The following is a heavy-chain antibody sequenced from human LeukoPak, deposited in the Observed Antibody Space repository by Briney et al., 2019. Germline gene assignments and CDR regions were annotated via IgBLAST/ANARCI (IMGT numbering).Heavy chain of an antibody. Sequence: SVKVSCKASGGTFSSYAISWVRQAPGQGLEWMGGIIPIFGTANYAQKFQGRVTITADESTSTAYMELSSLRPEDTAVYYCARGRRIGYCSSTSCPYYFDYWGQGTLVTVSS. J-gene: IGHJ4*02. V-gene: IGHV1-69*13. CDR3: ARGRRIGYCSSTSCPYYFDY. CDR2: IIPIFGTA. CDR1: GGTFSSYA. D-gene: IGHD2-2*01.